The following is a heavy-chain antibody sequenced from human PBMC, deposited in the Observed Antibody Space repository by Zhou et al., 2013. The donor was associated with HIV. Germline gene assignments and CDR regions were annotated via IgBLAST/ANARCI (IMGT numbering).Heavy chain of an antibody. Sequence: QVQLQESGPGLVKPSETLSLTCTVSGGSISSHYWSWIRQPPGKALEWIGYIYYLGSTSYNPSLKSRVTISVDTSKNQFSLKLSSVTAADTAVYYCARDRTTVNAFDIWGQGTMVTVSS. CDR3: ARDRTTVNAFDI. CDR1: GGSISSHY. J-gene: IGHJ3*02. CDR2: IYYLGST. D-gene: IGHD4-17*01. V-gene: IGHV4-59*11.